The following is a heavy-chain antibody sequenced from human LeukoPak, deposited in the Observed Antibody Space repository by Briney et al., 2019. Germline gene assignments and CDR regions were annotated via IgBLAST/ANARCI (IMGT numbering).Heavy chain of an antibody. V-gene: IGHV3-74*01. CDR2: INGDGSTT. CDR1: GFMFSSYW. Sequence: PGVSLRLSCAASGFMFSSYWMHWVRQAPGKGLVWVSRINGDGSTTSYADSVKGRFTISRDNARNTLYLQMNSLRAEDTAVYYCARRTTVTTIDYWGQGTLVTVSS. J-gene: IGHJ4*02. CDR3: ARRTTVTTIDY. D-gene: IGHD4-17*01.